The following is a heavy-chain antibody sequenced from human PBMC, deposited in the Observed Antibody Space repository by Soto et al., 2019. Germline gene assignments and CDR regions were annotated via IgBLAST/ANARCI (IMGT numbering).Heavy chain of an antibody. Sequence: QITLKESGPPLVKPTQTLTLTCTFSGFSLSTSRVGVGWIRQPPGKALEWLALIYWDDDKRYSPSLKSRLTVTMDIYKIQAVLTMTNMDPVDTASYYFAHTALGLAAAAAIDYWGQGTLVTVSS. J-gene: IGHJ4*02. CDR3: AHTALGLAAAAAIDY. V-gene: IGHV2-5*02. CDR1: GFSLSTSRVG. CDR2: IYWDDDK. D-gene: IGHD6-13*01.